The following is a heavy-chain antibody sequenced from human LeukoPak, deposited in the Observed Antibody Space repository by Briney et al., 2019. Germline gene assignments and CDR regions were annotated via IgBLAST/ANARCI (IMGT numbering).Heavy chain of an antibody. CDR3: AREGAYSHGSLVDY. Sequence: GGSLRLSCAASGFTFSSYNMNWVRQAPGKGLEWVSSITSSSSFIYYADSVKGRFTISRDNAKNSLYLRMNSLRAEDTAVYYCAREGAYSHGSLVDYWGQGTLLTVSS. D-gene: IGHD5-18*01. CDR1: GFTFSSYN. V-gene: IGHV3-21*01. CDR2: ITSSSSFI. J-gene: IGHJ4*02.